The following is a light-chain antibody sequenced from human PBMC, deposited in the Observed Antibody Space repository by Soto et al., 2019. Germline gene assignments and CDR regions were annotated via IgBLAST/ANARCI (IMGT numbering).Light chain of an antibody. J-gene: IGKJ1*01. CDR3: QQYGSSGT. V-gene: IGKV3-20*01. CDR1: QSVSSSY. Sequence: EIVLTQSPGTLSLSPGERANLSCRASQSVSSSYLAWYQQKPGQAPRLLIYGASSRATGIPDRFSGSGSGTDFTLTISRLEPEDFAVYYCQQYGSSGTFGQGTKV. CDR2: GAS.